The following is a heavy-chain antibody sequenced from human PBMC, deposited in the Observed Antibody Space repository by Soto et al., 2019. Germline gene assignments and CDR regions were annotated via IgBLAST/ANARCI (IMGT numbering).Heavy chain of an antibody. Sequence: QVQLVQSGAEVKKPGASVKVSCKASGYTFTSYDINWLRQATGQGLEWMGWMNPNSGNTGYAQKFQFRVTMTRNTSISTAYMELSSLRSEDTAVYYCASRYSGSDWGVEYYGMDVWGQGTTVTVSS. D-gene: IGHD5-12*01. CDR1: GYTFTSYD. CDR3: ASRYSGSDWGVEYYGMDV. V-gene: IGHV1-8*01. CDR2: MNPNSGNT. J-gene: IGHJ6*02.